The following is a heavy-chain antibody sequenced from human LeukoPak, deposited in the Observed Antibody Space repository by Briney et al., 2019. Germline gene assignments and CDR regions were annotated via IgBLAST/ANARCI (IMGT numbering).Heavy chain of an antibody. CDR3: ARARNYYASSGFYYEGDAFDI. J-gene: IGHJ3*02. V-gene: IGHV4-59*01. D-gene: IGHD3-22*01. CDR1: GGSISSYH. Sequence: TSETLSLTCTVSGGSISSYHWSWIRQPPGKGLECIGYIYSSGSTNYNPSLKSRVTISVDTSKNQFSLKLSSVTAADTAVYYCARARNYYASSGFYYEGDAFDIWGQGTMVTVSS. CDR2: IYSSGST.